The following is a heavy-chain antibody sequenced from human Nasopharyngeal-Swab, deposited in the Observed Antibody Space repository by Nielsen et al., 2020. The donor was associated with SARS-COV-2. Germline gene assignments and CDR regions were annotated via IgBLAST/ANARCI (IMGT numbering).Heavy chain of an antibody. CDR1: GFPFDDYA. CDR2: ISWNSGSI. CDR3: AKEDSSSSVPDY. Sequence: SLKTSCAASGFPFDDYAMHWVRQAPGTGLEWVSGISWNSGSIGYADSVKGRFTISRDNAKNSLYLQMNSLGAEDTAFYYCAKEDSSSSVPDYWGQGTLVTVSS. V-gene: IGHV3-9*01. J-gene: IGHJ4*02. D-gene: IGHD6-6*01.